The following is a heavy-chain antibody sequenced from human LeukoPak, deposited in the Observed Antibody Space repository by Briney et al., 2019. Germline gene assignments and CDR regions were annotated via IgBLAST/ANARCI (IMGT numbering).Heavy chain of an antibody. D-gene: IGHD6-13*01. CDR2: IYTGGST. CDR1: GFTFSSYA. CDR3: ARERGQQLEYFDL. V-gene: IGHV3-53*01. J-gene: IGHJ2*01. Sequence: GGSLRLSCAASGFTFSSYAMSWVRQAPGKGLEWVSVIYTGGSTYYADSVKGRFTISRDNSENTLYLQMNSLRADDTAVYYCARERGQQLEYFDLWGRGTLVTVSS.